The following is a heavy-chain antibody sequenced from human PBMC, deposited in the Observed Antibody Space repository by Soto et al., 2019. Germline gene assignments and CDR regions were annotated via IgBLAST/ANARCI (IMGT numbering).Heavy chain of an antibody. CDR2: ITGGGGST. CDR1: GFTISSYA. V-gene: IGHV3-23*01. Sequence: GGSLRLSCAAFGFTISSYAMSWVLQAPGKGLEWVAVITGGGGSTYYADSVKGRFTISRDNSKNTLYLQMNSLRAEDTAVYYCAKDHTSLTISYYFDYWGQGTLVTVSS. D-gene: IGHD4-4*01. J-gene: IGHJ4*02. CDR3: AKDHTSLTISYYFDY.